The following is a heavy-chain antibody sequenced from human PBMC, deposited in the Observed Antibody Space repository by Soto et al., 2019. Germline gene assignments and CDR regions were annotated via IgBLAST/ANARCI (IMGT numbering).Heavy chain of an antibody. Sequence: QVQLVQSGAEVKKPGSSVKVSCKASVGTFSSYAISWVRQAPGQGLEWMGGIIPIFGTTADESTSTAYMELSSLRSEDTAVYYCATTRNWNAGRYYCGMDVWGQGTTVTVSS. J-gene: IGHJ6*02. CDR2: IIPIFGT. V-gene: IGHV1-69*12. CDR1: VGTFSSYA. D-gene: IGHD1-1*01. CDR3: ATTRNWNAGRYYCGMDV.